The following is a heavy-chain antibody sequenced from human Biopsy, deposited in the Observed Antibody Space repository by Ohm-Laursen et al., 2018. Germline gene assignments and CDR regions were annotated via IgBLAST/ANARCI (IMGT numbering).Heavy chain of an antibody. CDR2: INSDGSST. J-gene: IGHJ4*02. V-gene: IGHV3-74*01. CDR3: ARGGAGGGDY. CDR1: EFIFSRFW. Sequence: SLRLSCAASEFIFSRFWMYWVRQAPGKGLVWVSRINSDGSSTNYADAVKGRFTISRGNAKNTVFLQMNSLRAEDTAVYYCARGGAGGGDYWGQGTLVTVSS. D-gene: IGHD2-15*01.